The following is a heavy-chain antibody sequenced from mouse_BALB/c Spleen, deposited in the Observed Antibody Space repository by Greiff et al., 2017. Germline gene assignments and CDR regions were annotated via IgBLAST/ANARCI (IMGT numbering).Heavy chain of an antibody. CDR2: ISCYNGAT. V-gene: IGHV1S34*01. CDR1: GYSFTGSY. J-gene: IGHJ2*01. D-gene: IGHD1-1*01. CDR3: ARSYYGSSPYFDY. Sequence: LVKTGASVKISCKASGYSFTGSYMHWVKQSHGKSLEWIGYISCYNGATSYNQKFKGKATFTVDTSSSTAYMQFNSLTSEDSAVYYCARSYYGSSPYFDYWGQGTTLTVSS.